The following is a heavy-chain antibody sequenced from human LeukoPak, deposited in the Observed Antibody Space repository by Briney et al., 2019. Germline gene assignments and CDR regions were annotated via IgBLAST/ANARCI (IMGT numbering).Heavy chain of an antibody. CDR2: IYSGGNT. Sequence: GGSLRLSCAAFGFTVSVNYMSWVRQAPGKGLECVSVIYSGGNTYYADSVKGRFTISRDNSKNTLYLQMNSLRAEDTAVYYRARKTDSGGQGDYWGPGTLVTVSS. CDR3: ARKTDSGGQGDY. CDR1: GFTVSVNY. D-gene: IGHD3-22*01. J-gene: IGHJ4*02. V-gene: IGHV3-66*01.